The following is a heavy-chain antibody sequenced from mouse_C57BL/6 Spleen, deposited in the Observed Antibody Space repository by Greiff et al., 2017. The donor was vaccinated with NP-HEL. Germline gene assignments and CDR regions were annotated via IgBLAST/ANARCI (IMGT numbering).Heavy chain of an antibody. CDR1: GYSITSGYY. V-gene: IGHV3-6*01. CDR3: ARKAYYGSWGNAMDY. CDR2: ISYDGSN. D-gene: IGHD1-1*01. J-gene: IGHJ4*01. Sequence: EVKLMESGPGLVKPSQSLSLTCSVTGYSITSGYYWNWIRQFPGNKLEWMGYISYDGSNNYNPSLKNRISITRDTSKNQFFLKLNSVTTEDTATYYCARKAYYGSWGNAMDYWGQGTSVTVSS.